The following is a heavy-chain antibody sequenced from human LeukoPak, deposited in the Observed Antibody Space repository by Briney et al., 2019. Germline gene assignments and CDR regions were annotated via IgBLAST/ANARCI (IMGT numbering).Heavy chain of an antibody. V-gene: IGHV4-59*01. Sequence: SETLSLTCTVSGGSISSYYWSWIRQPPGKGLEWIGYIYYSGSTNYNPSLKSRVTISVDTSKNQFSLKLSSVTAADTAVYYCARQQLAGIAFDIWGQGTMVTVSS. D-gene: IGHD6-13*01. CDR3: ARQQLAGIAFDI. CDR1: GGSISSYY. J-gene: IGHJ3*02. CDR2: IYYSGST.